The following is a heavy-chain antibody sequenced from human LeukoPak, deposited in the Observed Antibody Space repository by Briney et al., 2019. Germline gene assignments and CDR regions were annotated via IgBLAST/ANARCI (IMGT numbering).Heavy chain of an antibody. V-gene: IGHV3-7*01. CDR1: GFTFSSYW. CDR3: AIEAYCGGDCYSDSDAFDI. CDR2: IKQDGGEK. J-gene: IGHJ3*02. Sequence: AGRSLRLSCAASGFTFSSYWMSWVRQAPGKGLEWVANIKQDGGEKYYVDSVKGRLTTSRDNAKNSLYLQMNSLRAEDTAVYYCAIEAYCGGDCYSDSDAFDIWGQGTMVTVSS. D-gene: IGHD2-21*01.